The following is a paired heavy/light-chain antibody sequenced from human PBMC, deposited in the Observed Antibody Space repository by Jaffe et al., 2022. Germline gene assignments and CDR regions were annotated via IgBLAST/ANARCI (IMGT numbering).Heavy chain of an antibody. CDR3: ARQKYHYDSGSYLGWFDP. V-gene: IGHV4-59*11. CDR1: GVSITGHY. J-gene: IGHJ5*02. CDR2: IGDSGST. D-gene: IGHD3-10*01. Sequence: QVQLQESGPGLVKPLETLSLTCVVSGVSITGHYWSWIRQSPGKGLEWIGYIGDSGSTKYNPSFTSRVSLSADTSKNHVSLKLSSVIAADTAVYYCARQKYHYDSGSYLGWFDPWGQGTPVTVSS.
Light chain of an antibody. CDR3: QSYVTTLSGSVWV. CDR1: SSNIGAGYD. J-gene: IGLJ3*02. CDR2: GNN. V-gene: IGLV1-40*01. Sequence: SVLTQPPSVSGAPGQRITISCSGSSSNIGAGYDVHWYQQFPGMAPKLLIYGNNNRPSGVPDRFSGSKSGSSASLAITGLQAEDEADYYCQSYVTTLSGSVWVFGGGTKLTVL.